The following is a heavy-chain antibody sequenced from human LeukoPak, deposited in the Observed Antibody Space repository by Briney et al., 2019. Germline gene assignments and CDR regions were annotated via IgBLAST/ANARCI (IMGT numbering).Heavy chain of an antibody. Sequence: GGSLRLSCAASGFTFSSYAMSWVRQAPGKGLEWVSGISGSGGSTFYADSVKGRFTISRDKSKNTLYLQMNSLRAEDTAVHYCAKTKITLIVVANPNSGALDIWGQGTMVTVSS. CDR3: AKTKITLIVVANPNSGALDI. J-gene: IGHJ3*02. CDR2: ISGSGGST. V-gene: IGHV3-23*01. CDR1: GFTFSSYA. D-gene: IGHD3-22*01.